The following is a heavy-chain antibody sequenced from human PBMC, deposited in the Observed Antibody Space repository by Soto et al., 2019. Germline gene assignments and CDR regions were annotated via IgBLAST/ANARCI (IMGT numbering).Heavy chain of an antibody. J-gene: IGHJ2*01. CDR3: ARESHDSLTGPPWVWYFDL. CDR1: GGSFSGYY. D-gene: IGHD3-9*01. CDR2: INDRGSI. V-gene: IGHV4-34*01. Sequence: VQLQQWGAGPLRPLETLSLTCGVSGGSFSGYYWAWIRQSPGKGLEWIGEINDRGSINYNPSLKSRVSISVDTSKNHYSLNLRSVTAADTAVYYCARESHDSLTGPPWVWYFDLWGRGTLVTVSS.